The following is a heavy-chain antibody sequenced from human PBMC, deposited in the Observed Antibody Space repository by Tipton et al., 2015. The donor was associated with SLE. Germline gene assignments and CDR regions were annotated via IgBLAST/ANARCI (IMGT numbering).Heavy chain of an antibody. V-gene: IGHV4-61*09. CDR1: GGSISSGSYY. CDR3: ARADLGYYGY. CDR2: IYTSGST. D-gene: IGHD3-16*01. J-gene: IGHJ4*02. Sequence: TLSLTCTVSGGSISSGSYYWSWIRQPAGKGLEWIGHIYTSGSTNYNPSLKSRVTRSVDTSKNQFSLKLSSVTAADTAVYYCARADLGYYGYWGQGTLVTVSS.